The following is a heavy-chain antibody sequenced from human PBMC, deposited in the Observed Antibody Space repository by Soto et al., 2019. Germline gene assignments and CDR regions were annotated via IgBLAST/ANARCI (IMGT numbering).Heavy chain of an antibody. CDR1: GFPFSSYA. Sequence: PGGSLRLSCAASGFPFSSYAMSWVRQAPGKGLEWVSAISGSGGSTYYADSVKGRFTISRDNSKNTLYLQMNSLRAEDTAVYYCAKDPPYSSGWYGWFDPWGQGTLVTVSS. D-gene: IGHD6-19*01. CDR2: ISGSGGST. J-gene: IGHJ5*02. V-gene: IGHV3-23*01. CDR3: AKDPPYSSGWYGWFDP.